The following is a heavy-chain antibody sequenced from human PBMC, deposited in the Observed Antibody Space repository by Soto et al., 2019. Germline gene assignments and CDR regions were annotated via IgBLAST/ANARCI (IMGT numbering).Heavy chain of an antibody. D-gene: IGHD6-6*01. Sequence: GGSLRLSCAASGFTFSSYAMSWVRQAPGKGLEWVSTISRSGGSTYYAESVKGRFSISRDTSKNTLHLQMNTLRGEDTAIYYCAQGLRPPRIVRTNGCRDYLDFRGQGTQVTVSS. CDR1: GFTFSSYA. V-gene: IGHV3-23*01. CDR2: ISRSGGST. J-gene: IGHJ4*02. CDR3: AQGLRPPRIVRTNGCRDYLDF.